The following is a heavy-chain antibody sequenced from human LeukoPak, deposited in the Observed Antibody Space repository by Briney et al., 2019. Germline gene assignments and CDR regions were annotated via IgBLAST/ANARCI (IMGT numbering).Heavy chain of an antibody. V-gene: IGHV4-61*02. CDR3: ARDRSSGWLNWFDP. J-gene: IGHJ5*02. Sequence: SETLSLTCTVSGVPIRSDSYYWNWLRQPAGKGLEWIGRIYASGSTNYNPSLKSRVTISLDTSRNRFSLNLSSVTATDTAVYFCARDRSSGWLNWFDPWGQGTLVTVSP. D-gene: IGHD6-19*01. CDR1: GVPIRSDSYY. CDR2: IYASGST.